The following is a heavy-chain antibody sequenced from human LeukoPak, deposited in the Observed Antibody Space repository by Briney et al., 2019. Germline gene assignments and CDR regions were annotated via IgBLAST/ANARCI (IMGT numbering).Heavy chain of an antibody. Sequence: GGSLRLSCAASGFTFSTYAMSWVRQAPGKGLEWVSAITSNGDSTYFADSVKGRFTISRDNSKNTLYLQMNSLRAEDTAVYYCAKLDRSAGHVGYRGQGTLVTVSS. CDR3: AKLDRSAGHVGY. J-gene: IGHJ4*02. V-gene: IGHV3-23*01. CDR2: ITSNGDST. D-gene: IGHD6-13*01. CDR1: GFTFSTYA.